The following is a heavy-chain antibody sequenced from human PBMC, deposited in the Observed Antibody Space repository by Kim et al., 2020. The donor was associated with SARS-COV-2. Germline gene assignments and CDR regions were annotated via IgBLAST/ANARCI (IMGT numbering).Heavy chain of an antibody. CDR2: INHSGST. Sequence: SETLSLTCAVYGGSFSGYYWSWIRQPPGKWLEWIGEINHSGSTNYNPSLKSRVTISVDTSKNQFSLKLSSVTAADTAVYYCARRRVVVVAALPYFDYWGQGTLVTVSS. D-gene: IGHD2-15*01. J-gene: IGHJ4*02. CDR3: ARRRVVVVAALPYFDY. CDR1: GGSFSGYY. V-gene: IGHV4-34*01.